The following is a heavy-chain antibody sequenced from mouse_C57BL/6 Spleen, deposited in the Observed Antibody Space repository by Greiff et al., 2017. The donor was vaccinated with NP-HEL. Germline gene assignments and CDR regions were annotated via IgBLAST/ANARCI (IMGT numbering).Heavy chain of an antibody. CDR3: ARHYDYDGYFVV. CDR1: GFTFSSYT. D-gene: IGHD2-4*01. V-gene: IGHV5-9*01. CDR2: ISGGGGNT. J-gene: IGHJ1*03. Sequence: DVHLVESGGGLVKPGGSLKLSCAASGFTFSSYTMSWVRQTPGKRLEWVATISGGGGNTYYPDSVKGRFTISRDNAKNTLYLQMSSLRSEDTALYYCARHYDYDGYFVVWGTGTTVTVSS.